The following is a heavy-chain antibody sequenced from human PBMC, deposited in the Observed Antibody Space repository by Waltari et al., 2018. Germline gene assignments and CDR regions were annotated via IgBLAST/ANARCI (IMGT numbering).Heavy chain of an antibody. CDR2: LDPEDGET. Sequence: QVQLVQSGAEVKKPGASVKVSCKVSGYTLPALSMHWVRQGPGKGLEWMGGLDPEDGETIYEQNFKGRVTMTEDKSKDTAYMERGSLRSEDTAVYYGATDQGKGVGDAFDIWGQGTMVTVSS. D-gene: IGHD3-16*01. CDR1: GYTLPALS. CDR3: ATDQGKGVGDAFDI. J-gene: IGHJ3*02. V-gene: IGHV1-24*01.